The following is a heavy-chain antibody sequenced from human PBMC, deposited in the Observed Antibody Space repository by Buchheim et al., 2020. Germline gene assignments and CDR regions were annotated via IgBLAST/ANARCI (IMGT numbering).Heavy chain of an antibody. J-gene: IGHJ4*02. CDR2: ISHDGSNK. V-gene: IGHV3-30*18. Sequence: QVQLVESGGGVVQPGRSLRLSCAASGFTFSSYGMHWVRQAPGKGLEWVAVISHDGSNKYYADSVKGRFTISRDNSKNTLYLQMNSLRAEDTAVYYCAKNDYSNYHGLDYWGQGTL. CDR3: AKNDYSNYHGLDY. D-gene: IGHD4-11*01. CDR1: GFTFSSYG.